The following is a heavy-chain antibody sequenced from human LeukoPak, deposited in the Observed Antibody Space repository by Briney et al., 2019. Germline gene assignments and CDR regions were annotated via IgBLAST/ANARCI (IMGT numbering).Heavy chain of an antibody. D-gene: IGHD2-2*01. J-gene: IGHJ3*02. Sequence: GASVKVSCKASGATFTTYAIIWVRQAPGQGLEWMGGIIPVFGTANYAQRFQGRVTITTDESTSTAYMELTSLRSEDTAVYYCARDPDCSSTSCSNDAFDIWGQGTMVTVSS. V-gene: IGHV1-69*05. CDR3: ARDPDCSSTSCSNDAFDI. CDR1: GATFTTYA. CDR2: IIPVFGTA.